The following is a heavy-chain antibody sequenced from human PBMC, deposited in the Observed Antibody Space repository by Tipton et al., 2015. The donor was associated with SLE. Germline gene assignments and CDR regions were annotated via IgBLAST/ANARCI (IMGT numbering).Heavy chain of an antibody. CDR3: ARGADSSSWAFDY. J-gene: IGHJ4*02. CDR1: GGSISSYY. V-gene: IGHV4-59*01. D-gene: IGHD6-13*01. CDR2: IYYSGST. Sequence: LRLSCNVSGGSISSYYWSWIRQPPGKGLEWIGYIYYSGSTNYNPSLKSRVTISVDTSKNQFSLKLSSVTAADTAVYYCARGADSSSWAFDYWGQGTLVTVSS.